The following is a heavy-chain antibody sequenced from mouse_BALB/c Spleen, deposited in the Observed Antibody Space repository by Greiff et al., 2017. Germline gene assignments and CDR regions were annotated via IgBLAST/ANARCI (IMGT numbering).Heavy chain of an antibody. CDR3: ARSDSYGNYDY. CDR1: GYTFTSYY. V-gene: IGHV1S56*01. D-gene: IGHD2-1*01. Sequence: QVQLKESGPELVKPGASVRISCKASGYTFTSYYIHWVKQRPGQGLEWIGWIYPGNVNTKYNEKFKGKATLTADKSSSTAYMQLSSLTSEDSAVYFCARSDSYGNYDYWGQGTTLTVSS. CDR2: IYPGNVNT. J-gene: IGHJ2*01.